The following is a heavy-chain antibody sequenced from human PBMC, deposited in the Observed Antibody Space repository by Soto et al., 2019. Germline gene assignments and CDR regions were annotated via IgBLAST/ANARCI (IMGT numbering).Heavy chain of an antibody. CDR1: GGSISSSSYY. D-gene: IGHD5-18*01. V-gene: IGHV4-39*01. J-gene: IGHJ4*02. CDR3: ASTEPGYSYGYYFDY. Sequence: SETLSLTCTVSGGSISSSSYYWGWIRQPPGKGLEWIGSIYYSGSTYYNPSLKSRVTISVDTSKNQFSLKLSSVTAADTAVYYCASTEPGYSYGYYFDYWGQGTLVTV. CDR2: IYYSGST.